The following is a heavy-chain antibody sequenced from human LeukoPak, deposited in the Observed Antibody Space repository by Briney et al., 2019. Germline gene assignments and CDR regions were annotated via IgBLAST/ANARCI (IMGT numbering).Heavy chain of an antibody. CDR1: GGSFSGYY. Sequence: SVTLSLTCAVYGGSFSGYYWSWTRQPPGKGLEWIGEINHSGSTNYISYLKSRVTISLDTSKSQLSVNLSSVTAPATAVYYCAIAFLGSSNIPFDYRGQGTLVTVSS. V-gene: IGHV4-34*01. J-gene: IGHJ4*02. D-gene: IGHD3-10*01. CDR3: AIAFLGSSNIPFDY. CDR2: INHSGST.